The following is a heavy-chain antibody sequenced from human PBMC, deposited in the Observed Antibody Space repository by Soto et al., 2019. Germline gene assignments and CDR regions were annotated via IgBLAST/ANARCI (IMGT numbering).Heavy chain of an antibody. V-gene: IGHV4-39*01. Sequence: QLQLQESGPGLVKPSETLSLTCTVSGGSISSSSYYWGWIRQPPGKGLEWIGSIYYSGSTYYNPSLKSRVTISVDTSKNQLSLKLSSVTAADTAVYYCARHTWGYDYFLLGWFDPWGQGTLVTVSS. CDR1: GGSISSSSYY. CDR2: IYYSGST. J-gene: IGHJ5*02. D-gene: IGHD5-12*01. CDR3: ARHTWGYDYFLLGWFDP.